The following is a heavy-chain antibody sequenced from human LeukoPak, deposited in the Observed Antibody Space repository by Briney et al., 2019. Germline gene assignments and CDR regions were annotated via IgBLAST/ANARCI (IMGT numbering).Heavy chain of an antibody. CDR3: ARDRRYYEFFEY. Sequence: GGSLRLSCTASGFTFSDYWMSWVCQAPGKGLEWVANIKQDGSEKYHVDSVKGRFTISRDNAKKSLYLQMNSLRADDTAVYYCARDRRYYEFFEYWGQGTPVTVSS. J-gene: IGHJ4*02. D-gene: IGHD3-22*01. V-gene: IGHV3-7*01. CDR1: GFTFSDYW. CDR2: IKQDGSEK.